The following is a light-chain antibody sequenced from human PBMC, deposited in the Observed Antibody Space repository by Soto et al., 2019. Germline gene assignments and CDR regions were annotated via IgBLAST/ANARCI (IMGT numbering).Light chain of an antibody. V-gene: IGLV2-11*01. CDR3: CSYAGSDTGV. CDR2: DVT. Sequence: QSALTQPRSVSGSPGQSVTISCTGTSSDVGSYNYVSWYQQRPGKAPKVMTYDVTKRPSGVPDRFSGSKSGNTASLTISGLQGEDEADYYCCSYAGSDTGVFGGGTQLTVL. CDR1: SSDVGSYNY. J-gene: IGLJ3*02.